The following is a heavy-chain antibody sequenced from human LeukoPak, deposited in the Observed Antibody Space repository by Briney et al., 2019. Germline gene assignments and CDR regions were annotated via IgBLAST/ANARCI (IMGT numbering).Heavy chain of an antibody. J-gene: IGHJ6*03. CDR3: ARHRDSGYDYYYYYMDV. D-gene: IGHD5-12*01. CDR2: IYYSGST. CDR1: GGSISSSSYY. V-gene: IGHV4-39*01. Sequence: PSETLSLTCTVSGGSISSSSYYWGWIRQPPGKGLEWIGSIYYSGSTYYNPSLKSRVTISVDTSKNQFSLKLSSVTAADTAVYYCARHRDSGYDYYYYYMDVWGKGTTVTVSS.